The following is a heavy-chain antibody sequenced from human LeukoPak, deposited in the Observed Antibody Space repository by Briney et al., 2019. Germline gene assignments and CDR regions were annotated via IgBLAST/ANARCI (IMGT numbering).Heavy chain of an antibody. V-gene: IGHV3-30*18. Sequence: GGSLRLSCEASGFTFATYGMHWVRQAPGKGPEWVAFISYDGGKKYYPDSVKGRFTIPRDNSRNTLYLQINSLRPEDTAVFYCAKAPIAMTGSFFEYWGLGTLVTVSS. CDR3: AKAPIAMTGSFFEY. CDR1: GFTFATYG. J-gene: IGHJ4*02. CDR2: ISYDGGKK. D-gene: IGHD6-19*01.